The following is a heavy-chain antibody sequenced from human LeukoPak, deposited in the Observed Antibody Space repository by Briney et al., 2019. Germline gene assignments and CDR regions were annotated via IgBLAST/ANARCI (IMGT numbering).Heavy chain of an antibody. J-gene: IGHJ4*02. CDR3: ARDMATVQHQD. CDR1: GYIFTNYG. V-gene: IGHV1-18*01. Sequence: GASVKVSCKASGYIFTNYGISWVRQAPGQGLEWMGWISAYSGNTSYVQKFQDRVTMTTDTSTSTAYMELRSLRSDDTAVYFCARDMATVQHQDWGQGTLVTVSS. CDR2: ISAYSGNT. D-gene: IGHD4-17*01.